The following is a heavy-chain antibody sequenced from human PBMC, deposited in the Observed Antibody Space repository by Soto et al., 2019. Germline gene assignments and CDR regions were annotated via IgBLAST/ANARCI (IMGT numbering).Heavy chain of an antibody. D-gene: IGHD6-13*01. V-gene: IGHV4-39*07. CDR3: ARGRVYSSSWYYYGMDV. CDR1: GGSISSSSYY. CDR2: IYYSGST. Sequence: SETLSLTCTVSGGSISSSSYYWGWIRQPPGKGLEWIGSIYYSGSTYYNPSLKSRVTISVDTSKNQFSLKLSSVTAADTAVYYCARGRVYSSSWYYYGMDVWGQGTTVTV. J-gene: IGHJ6*02.